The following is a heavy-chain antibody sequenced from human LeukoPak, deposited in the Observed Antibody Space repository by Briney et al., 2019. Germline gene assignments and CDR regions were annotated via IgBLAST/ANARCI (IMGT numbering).Heavy chain of an antibody. D-gene: IGHD3-10*01. CDR1: GGSISSGGYY. CDR3: ARATYYYGSGSYLLDY. Sequence: PSETLSLTCTVSGGSISSGGYYWSWIRQPPGKGLEWIGYIYYSGSTYYNPSLKSRVTISVDTSKNQFSLKLSSVTAADTAVYYCARATYYYGSGSYLLDYWGQGTLVTVSS. CDR2: IYYSGST. V-gene: IGHV4-30-2*01. J-gene: IGHJ4*02.